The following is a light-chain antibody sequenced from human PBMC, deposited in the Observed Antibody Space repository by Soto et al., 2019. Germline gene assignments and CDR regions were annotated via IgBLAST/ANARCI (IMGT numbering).Light chain of an antibody. J-gene: IGKJ1*01. V-gene: IGKV3-11*01. CDR3: QQRSNWPPWT. CDR1: QSVSSY. Sequence: EIVLTQSPATLSLSPGERATLSCRASQSVSSYLAWYQQKPGQAPRLLIYDASNRATGIPARFSGSGSGTDFTLTISSLEPEDFAVYHCQQRSNWPPWTFGQGTKVEIK. CDR2: DAS.